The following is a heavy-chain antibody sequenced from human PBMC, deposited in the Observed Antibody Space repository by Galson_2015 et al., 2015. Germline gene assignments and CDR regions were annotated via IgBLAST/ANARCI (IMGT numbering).Heavy chain of an antibody. V-gene: IGHV3-23*01. CDR2: IRGSGGST. D-gene: IGHD7-27*01. Sequence: SLRLSCAASGFTFSCYAMSWVRQAPGKGLEWVSAIRGSGGSTYYADSVKGRFTISRDNSKNTLYLQMNSLRAEDTAVYYCASPIWANGGWFASYTNDYWGQGTLVTVSS. CDR3: ASPIWANGGWFASYTNDY. J-gene: IGHJ4*02. CDR1: GFTFSCYA.